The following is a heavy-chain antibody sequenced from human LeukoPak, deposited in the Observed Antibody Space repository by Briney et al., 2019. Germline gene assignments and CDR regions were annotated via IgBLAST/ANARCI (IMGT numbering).Heavy chain of an antibody. CDR1: GGSFSVYY. J-gene: IGHJ4*02. Sequence: SETLSLTCAVYGGSFSVYYWSWIRQPPGKGLEWIGEINHSGSTNYNPSLKSRVTISVDTSKNQFSLKLSSVTAADTAVYYCASSRYYDSSGYPYYFDYWGQGTLVTVSS. CDR3: ASSRYYDSSGYPYYFDY. CDR2: INHSGST. V-gene: IGHV4-34*01. D-gene: IGHD3-22*01.